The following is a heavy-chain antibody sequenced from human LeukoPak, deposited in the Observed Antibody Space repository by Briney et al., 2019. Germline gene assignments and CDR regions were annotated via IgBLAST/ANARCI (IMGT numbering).Heavy chain of an antibody. V-gene: IGHV1-2*02. Sequence: ASVKVSCKASGYTFTGYYIHWVRQAPGRGLEWMGWINPNSGETNSAQKFQGRVTMTGDTSISTAYMELRRVTSDDTAVYYCARDRDYSNTERGFDYWGQGTLVTVSS. CDR1: GYTFTGYY. D-gene: IGHD4-11*01. CDR3: ARDRDYSNTERGFDY. CDR2: INPNSGET. J-gene: IGHJ4*02.